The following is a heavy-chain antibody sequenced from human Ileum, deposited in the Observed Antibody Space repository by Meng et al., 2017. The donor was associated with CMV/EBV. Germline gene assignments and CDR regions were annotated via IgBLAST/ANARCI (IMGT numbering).Heavy chain of an antibody. D-gene: IGHD3-22*01. CDR3: GRGGGITYYYDSSGYVDQ. Sequence: GSLRLSCAASGVSFSAYYRSWIRQPPGKRQEWIGEIIHTGSTNYNPFLKNRLTIAVDTSKNQFSLKLTSVTAADTALYYCGRGGGITYYYDSSGYVDQWGQGTLVTVAS. CDR2: IIHTGST. CDR1: GVSFSAYY. J-gene: IGHJ4*02. V-gene: IGHV4-34*01.